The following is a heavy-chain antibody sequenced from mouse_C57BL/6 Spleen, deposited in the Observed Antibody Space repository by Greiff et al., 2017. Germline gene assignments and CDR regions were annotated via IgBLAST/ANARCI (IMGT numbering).Heavy chain of an antibody. CDR2: IDPSDSYT. D-gene: IGHD2-2*01. J-gene: IGHJ3*01. V-gene: IGHV1-69*01. Sequence: QVQLQQSGAELVMPGASVKLSCKASGYTFTSYWMHWVKQRPGQGLEWIGEIDPSDSYTNYNQKFKGKSTLTVDKSSSTAYMQLSSLTSEDSAVYYCARKSYYGYDSFAYWGQGTLVTVSA. CDR1: GYTFTSYW. CDR3: ARKSYYGYDSFAY.